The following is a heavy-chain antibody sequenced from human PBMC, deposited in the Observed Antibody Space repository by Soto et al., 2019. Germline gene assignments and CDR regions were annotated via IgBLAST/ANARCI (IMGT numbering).Heavy chain of an antibody. CDR1: GLIFSDYH. Sequence: EVQLVESGGGLVQPGGSLRLSCAASGLIFSDYHMDWVRQAPGKGLEWVGSIRRKANSYTTEYAAYVKGRFTISRDDTKTSLYLQMNSLKSEDTAVYYCAMLGGWSGGSSGMEVWGQGTRVTVSS. D-gene: IGHD6-19*01. CDR3: AMLGGWSGGSSGMEV. J-gene: IGHJ6*02. V-gene: IGHV3-72*01. CDR2: IRRKANSYTT.